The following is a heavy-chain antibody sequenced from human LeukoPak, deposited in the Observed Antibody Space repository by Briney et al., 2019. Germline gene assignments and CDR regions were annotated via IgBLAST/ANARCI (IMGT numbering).Heavy chain of an antibody. V-gene: IGHV4-61*02. CDR2: VYTSGST. D-gene: IGHD1-26*01. CDR1: GASISSGSYY. CDR3: ARDYSGSYQGGHFDY. Sequence: SSQTLSLTCTVSGASISSGSYYWSWIRQPAGKGLEWIGRVYTSGSTNYNPSLKSRVNISLDTPKNQFSLKLSSVTAADTAVYYCARDYSGSYQGGHFDYWGQGTLVTVSS. J-gene: IGHJ4*02.